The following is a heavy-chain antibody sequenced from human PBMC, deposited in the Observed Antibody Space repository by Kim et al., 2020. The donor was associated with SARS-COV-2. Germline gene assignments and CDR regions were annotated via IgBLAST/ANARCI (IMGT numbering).Heavy chain of an antibody. CDR2: IYYSGST. V-gene: IGHV4-59*13. Sequence: SETLSLTCTVSGGSISSYYWSWIRQPPGKGLEWIGYIYYSGSTNYNPSLKSRVTISVDTSKNQFSLKLSSVTAADTAVYYCARSGGYSSSWYYFDYWGQGTLVTVSS. CDR3: ARSGGYSSSWYYFDY. J-gene: IGHJ4*02. CDR1: GGSISSYY. D-gene: IGHD6-13*01.